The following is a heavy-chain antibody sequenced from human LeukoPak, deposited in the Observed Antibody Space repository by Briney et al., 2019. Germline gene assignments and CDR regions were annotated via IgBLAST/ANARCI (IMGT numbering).Heavy chain of an antibody. CDR3: ATGYCSSTSCLYYFDY. Sequence: ASVKVSCKASGYTFTSYYIHWVRQAPGQGLEWVGIINPSGGSTSYAQKFQGRVTMTRDTSTSTVYMELSRLRSEDTAVYYCATGYCSSTSCLYYFDYWGQGTLVTVPS. D-gene: IGHD2-2*01. CDR2: INPSGGST. J-gene: IGHJ4*02. V-gene: IGHV1-46*01. CDR1: GYTFTSYY.